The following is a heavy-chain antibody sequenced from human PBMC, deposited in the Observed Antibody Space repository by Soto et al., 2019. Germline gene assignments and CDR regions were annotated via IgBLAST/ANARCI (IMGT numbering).Heavy chain of an antibody. CDR3: AKVSSSGWYDAFDI. CDR2: ISGSGANT. J-gene: IGHJ3*02. CDR1: GFAFSSYG. V-gene: IGHV3-23*01. Sequence: GGSLRLSCAASGFAFSSYGMSWVRRAPGKGLEWVSGISGSGANTYYAASVKGRFTISRDNSEHTLFLQMNSLRDKDTAVYLCAKVSSSGWYDAFDIWGQGTLVTVSS. D-gene: IGHD6-13*01.